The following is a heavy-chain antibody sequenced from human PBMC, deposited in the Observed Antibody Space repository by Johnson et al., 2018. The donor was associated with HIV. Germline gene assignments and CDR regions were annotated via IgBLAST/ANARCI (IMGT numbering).Heavy chain of an antibody. Sequence: QEQLVESGGGAVRPGGSLRLSCAASGFTFSSYGIHWVRQAPGRGLEWVAFTQYDGSNKYYADSVKGRFTISRDNSKKTVYLQMNSLRGEDTAVYYCAKETRDSRSAFDIWGQGTMVTVSS. CDR1: GFTFSSYG. CDR3: AKETRDSRSAFDI. J-gene: IGHJ3*02. CDR2: TQYDGSNK. D-gene: IGHD3-22*01. V-gene: IGHV3-30*02.